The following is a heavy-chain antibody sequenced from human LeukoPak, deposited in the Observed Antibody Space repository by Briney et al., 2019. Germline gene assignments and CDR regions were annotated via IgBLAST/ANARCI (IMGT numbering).Heavy chain of an antibody. CDR3: ARVVDSVDDYVWGSYRKGDAFDI. J-gene: IGHJ3*02. D-gene: IGHD3-16*02. V-gene: IGHV3-7*01. CDR1: GFTFSNYW. CDR2: IKQDESEK. Sequence: PGGSLRLSCAASGFTFSNYWMSWVRQAPGKGLEWVANIKQDESEKYFVDSVKGRFTISRDNAKNSLYLQMNSLRAEDTAVYYCARVVDSVDDYVWGSYRKGDAFDIWGQGTMVTVSS.